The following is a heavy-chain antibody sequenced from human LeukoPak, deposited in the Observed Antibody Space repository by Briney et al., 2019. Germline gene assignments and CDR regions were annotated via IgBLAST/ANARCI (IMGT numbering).Heavy chain of an antibody. CDR3: AKDDYDSSGPDY. V-gene: IGHV3-48*03. Sequence: GGSLRLSCAASGFTFRSYEMNWVRQAPGKGLEWVSYISSSGTTIYYADSVKGRFTISRDNSKNTLFLQMNSLRAEDTAIYYCAKDDYDSSGPDYWGQGTLVTVSS. D-gene: IGHD3-22*01. CDR1: GFTFRSYE. J-gene: IGHJ4*02. CDR2: ISSSGTTI.